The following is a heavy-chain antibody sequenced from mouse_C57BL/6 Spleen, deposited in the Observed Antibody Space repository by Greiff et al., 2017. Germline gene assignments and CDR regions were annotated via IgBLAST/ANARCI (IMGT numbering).Heavy chain of an antibody. CDR2: IDPSDSYT. CDR1: GYTFTSYW. Sequence: QVQLQQPGAELVMPGASVKLSCKASGYTFTSYWMHWVKQRPGQGLEWIGEIDPSDSYTNYNQKFKGKSTLTVDKSSSTAYMQLSSLTSEDSAVXYCARKRAGRGYYYAMDYWGQGTSVTVSS. J-gene: IGHJ4*01. D-gene: IGHD3-1*01. CDR3: ARKRAGRGYYYAMDY. V-gene: IGHV1-69*01.